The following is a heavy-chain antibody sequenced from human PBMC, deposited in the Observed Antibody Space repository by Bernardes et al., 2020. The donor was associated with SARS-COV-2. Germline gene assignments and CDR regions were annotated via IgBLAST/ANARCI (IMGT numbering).Heavy chain of an antibody. CDR2: INHSGST. CDR3: ARAHRQWLALFFDY. J-gene: IGHJ4*02. D-gene: IGHD6-19*01. CDR1: GGSFSGYY. V-gene: IGHV4-34*01. Sequence: SETLSLTCAVYGGSFSGYYWSWIRQPPGKGLEWIGEINHSGSTNYNPSLKSRVTISVDTSKNQFSLKLSSVTAADTAVYYCARAHRQWLALFFDYWGQGTLVTVSS.